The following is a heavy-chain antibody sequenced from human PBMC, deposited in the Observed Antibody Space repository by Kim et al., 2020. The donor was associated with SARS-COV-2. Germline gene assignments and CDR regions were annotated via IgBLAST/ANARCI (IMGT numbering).Heavy chain of an antibody. J-gene: IGHJ4*02. D-gene: IGHD3-22*01. V-gene: IGHV4-59*01. CDR3: ARERDSSGYPTLFDY. Sequence: PSLKSRVTISVDTSKNQFSLKLSSVTAADTAVYYCARERDSSGYPTLFDYWGQGTLVTVSS.